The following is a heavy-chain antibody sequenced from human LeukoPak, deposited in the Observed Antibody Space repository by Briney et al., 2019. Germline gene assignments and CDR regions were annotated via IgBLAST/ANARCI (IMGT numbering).Heavy chain of an antibody. CDR3: ARAEYYGSGSYYSYYYYYYMDV. CDR1: GFTFSSYS. D-gene: IGHD3-10*01. Sequence: GGSLRLSCAASGFTFSSYSMNWVRQAPGKGLEWVSSISSSSSYIYYADSVKGRFTISRDNAKNSLYLQMNSLRAEDTALYYCARAEYYGSGSYYSYYYYYYMDVWGKGTTVTVSS. V-gene: IGHV3-21*01. J-gene: IGHJ6*03. CDR2: ISSSSSYI.